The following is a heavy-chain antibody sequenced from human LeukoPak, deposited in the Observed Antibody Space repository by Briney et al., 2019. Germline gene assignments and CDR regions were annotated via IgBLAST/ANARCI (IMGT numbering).Heavy chain of an antibody. CDR3: ARRYSSSWYQGFWFDP. CDR2: IIPIFGTA. D-gene: IGHD6-13*01. CDR1: GGTFSSYA. V-gene: IGHV1-69*01. Sequence: SVKVSCKASGGTFSSYAISWVRQAAGQGLEWMGGIIPIFGTANYAQKFQGRVTITADESTSTAYMELSSLRSEDTAVYYCARRYSSSWYQGFWFDPWGQGTLVTVSS. J-gene: IGHJ5*02.